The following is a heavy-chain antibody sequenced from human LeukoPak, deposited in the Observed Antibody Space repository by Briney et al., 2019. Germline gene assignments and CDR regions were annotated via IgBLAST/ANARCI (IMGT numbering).Heavy chain of an antibody. CDR2: IIPILGIA. V-gene: IGHV1-69*04. CDR1: GGTFSSYA. D-gene: IGHD3-10*01. Sequence: ASVKVSCKASGGTFSSYAISWVRQAPGQGLEWMGRIIPILGIANYAQKFQGRVTITADKSTSTAYMELSSLRSEDTAVYYCAREPPPRRYYYGSGTVGGYFDYWGQGTLVTVSS. CDR3: AREPPPRRYYYGSGTVGGYFDY. J-gene: IGHJ4*02.